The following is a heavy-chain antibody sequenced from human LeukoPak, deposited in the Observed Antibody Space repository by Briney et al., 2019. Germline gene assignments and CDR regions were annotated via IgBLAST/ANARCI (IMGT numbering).Heavy chain of an antibody. V-gene: IGHV3-48*02. Sequence: GGSLRLSCAASGFTVSSNCMNWVRQAPGKGLEWVSYISSSSSTIYYADSVKGRFTISRDNAKNSLYLQMNSLRDEDTAVYYCARVHGSGSYSPHDNYWGQGTLVTVSS. D-gene: IGHD3-10*01. CDR3: ARVHGSGSYSPHDNY. CDR1: GFTVSSNC. CDR2: ISSSSSTI. J-gene: IGHJ4*02.